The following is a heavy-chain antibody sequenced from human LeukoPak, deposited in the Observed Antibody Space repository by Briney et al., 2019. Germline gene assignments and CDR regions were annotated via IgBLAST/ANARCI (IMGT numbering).Heavy chain of an antibody. D-gene: IGHD5-12*01. CDR1: GFTFSYYS. Sequence: GGSLRLSCAASGFTFSYYSMNWVRQAPGKGLEWISYIGSGSSTIYYADSVKGRFTVSGDDAKNSLFLQMNRLRAADTAIYYCALTKEYSGLFDPWGQGTLVTVSS. CDR3: ALTKEYSGLFDP. V-gene: IGHV3-48*01. CDR2: IGSGSSTI. J-gene: IGHJ5*02.